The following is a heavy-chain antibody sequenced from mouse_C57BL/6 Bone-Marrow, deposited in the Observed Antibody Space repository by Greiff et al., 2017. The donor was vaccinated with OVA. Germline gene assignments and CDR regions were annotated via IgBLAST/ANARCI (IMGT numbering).Heavy chain of an antibody. CDR2: IYPRSGNT. D-gene: IGHD2-1*01. CDR1: GYTFTSYG. V-gene: IGHV1-81*01. CDR3: AIYGNYGYFDY. J-gene: IGHJ2*01. Sequence: VQLQESGAELARPGASVKLSCKASGYTFTSYGISWVKQRTGQGLEWIGEIYPRSGNTYYNEKFKGKATLTADKSSSTAYMELRSLTSEDAAVYFCAIYGNYGYFDYWGQGTTLTVSS.